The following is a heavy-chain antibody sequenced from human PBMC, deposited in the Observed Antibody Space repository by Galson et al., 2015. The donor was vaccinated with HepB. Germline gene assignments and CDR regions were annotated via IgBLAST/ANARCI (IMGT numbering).Heavy chain of an antibody. CDR2: IIGLFGTP. V-gene: IGHV1-69*06. CDR1: GGIFSSPA. Sequence: SVKVSCKASGGIFSSPAISWARQAPGKGLEWVGGIIGLFGTPTHAQTFQGRVTITADKSTSTAFMEISSLRSEDTAVYYCVRHSGYSFGDELGYFDYWGQGTLVTVSS. D-gene: IGHD5-18*01. CDR3: VRHSGYSFGDELGYFDY. J-gene: IGHJ4*02.